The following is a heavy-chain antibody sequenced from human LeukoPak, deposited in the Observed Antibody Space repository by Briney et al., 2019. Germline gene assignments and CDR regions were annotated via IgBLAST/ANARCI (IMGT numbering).Heavy chain of an antibody. V-gene: IGHV3-23*01. Sequence: GSLRLSCAASGFTFTTYAMSWVRQAPGRRLEWVSAISGNGTYIYYADSVRGRFTVSRDNSKNTLYLQMNSLRGEDTAVYYCAKAVASGRSFDYWAQGTLVTVSS. J-gene: IGHJ4*02. CDR2: ISGNGTYI. CDR3: AKAVASGRSFDY. CDR1: GFTFTTYA. D-gene: IGHD6-19*01.